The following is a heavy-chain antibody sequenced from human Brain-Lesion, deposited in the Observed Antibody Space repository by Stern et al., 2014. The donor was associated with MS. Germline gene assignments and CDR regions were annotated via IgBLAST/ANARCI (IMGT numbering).Heavy chain of an antibody. CDR3: ARASYNVLTDYYMGLIDY. CDR2: VHHRGTT. D-gene: IGHD3-9*01. J-gene: IGHJ4*02. Sequence: VQLQESGPGLVKPSGTLSLTCAVSGDSISTSHWWSWVRQPPGKGLEWIGEVHHRGTTTYNPSLKSRVTISLDKSPNQFFLKLTSVTAADTAVYYCARASYNVLTDYYMGLIDYWGQGTLVTVSS. CDR1: GDSISTSHW. V-gene: IGHV4-4*02.